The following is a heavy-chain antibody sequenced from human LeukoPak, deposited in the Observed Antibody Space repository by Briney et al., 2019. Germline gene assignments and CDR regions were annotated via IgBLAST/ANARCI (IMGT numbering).Heavy chain of an antibody. CDR3: AKETEYRMRSGSYYPLGY. V-gene: IGHV3-30*02. CDR1: GFTFSSYG. Sequence: GGSLRLSCAASGFTFSSYGMHWVRQAPGKGLEWVAFIRYDGSNKYYADSVKGRFTISRDNSKNTLYLQMNSLRAEDTAVYYCAKETEYRMRSGSYYPLGYWGQGTLVTVSS. CDR2: IRYDGSNK. J-gene: IGHJ4*02. D-gene: IGHD3-10*01.